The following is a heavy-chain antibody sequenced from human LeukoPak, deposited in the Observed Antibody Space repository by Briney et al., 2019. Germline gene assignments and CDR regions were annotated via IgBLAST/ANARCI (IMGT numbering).Heavy chain of an antibody. V-gene: IGHV4-59*01. Sequence: PSETLSLTCTVSGGSISSYYWSWIRQPPGKGLEWIGYIYYSGSTNYNPSLKSRVTISVDTSKNRFSLKLSSVTAADTAVYYCASNWNYPNYYYYYMDVWGKGTTVTVSS. CDR1: GGSISSYY. J-gene: IGHJ6*03. CDR2: IYYSGST. D-gene: IGHD1-7*01. CDR3: ASNWNYPNYYYYYMDV.